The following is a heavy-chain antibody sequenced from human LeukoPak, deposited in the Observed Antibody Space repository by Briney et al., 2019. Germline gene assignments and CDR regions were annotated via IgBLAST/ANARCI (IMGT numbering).Heavy chain of an antibody. J-gene: IGHJ5*02. CDR3: AREELVAAWFDP. CDR2: IWYDGSNK. V-gene: IGHV3-33*08. D-gene: IGHD6-19*01. CDR1: GFTFSSYA. Sequence: GGSLRLSCAASGFTFSSYAMSWVRQAPGKGLEWVAVIWYDGSNKYYADSVKGRFTISRDNSKNTLYLQMNSLRAEDTAVYYCAREELVAAWFDPWGQGTLVTVSS.